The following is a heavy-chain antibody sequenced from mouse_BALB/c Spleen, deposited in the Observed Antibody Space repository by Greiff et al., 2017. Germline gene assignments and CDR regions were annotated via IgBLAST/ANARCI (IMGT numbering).Heavy chain of an antibody. D-gene: IGHD2-3*01. CDR3: ARIDGYYGGYYAMDY. Sequence: VQLVESGPGLVQPSQSLSITCTVSGFSLTSYGVHWVRQSPGKGLEWLGVIWSGGSTDYNAAFISRLSISKDNSKSQVFFKMNSLQANDTAIYYCARIDGYYGGYYAMDYWGQGTSVTVSS. CDR2: IWSGGST. V-gene: IGHV2-2*02. CDR1: GFSLTSYG. J-gene: IGHJ4*01.